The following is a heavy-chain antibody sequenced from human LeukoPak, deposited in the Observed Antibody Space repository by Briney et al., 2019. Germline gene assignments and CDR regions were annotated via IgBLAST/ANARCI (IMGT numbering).Heavy chain of an antibody. J-gene: IGHJ3*02. Sequence: PSETLSLTCTVSGGSISSYYWSWIRQPAGKGLEWIGRIYTSGSTNYNPSLKSRVTMSVDTSKNQFSLKLSSVTAADTAVYYCAREKFSDYVWGRYKDAFDIWGQGTMVTVSS. CDR3: AREKFSDYVWGRYKDAFDI. CDR2: IYTSGST. CDR1: GGSISSYY. D-gene: IGHD3-16*01. V-gene: IGHV4-4*07.